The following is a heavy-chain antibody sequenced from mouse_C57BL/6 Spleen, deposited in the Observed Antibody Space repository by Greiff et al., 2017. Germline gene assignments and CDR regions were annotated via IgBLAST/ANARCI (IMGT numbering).Heavy chain of an antibody. D-gene: IGHD1-2*01. CDR2: IDPSDSET. J-gene: IGHJ4*01. CDR1: GYTFTSYW. Sequence: VQLQQPGAELVRPGSSVKLSCKASGYTFTSYWMHWVKQRPIQGLEWIGNIDPSDSETHYNQKFKDKATLTVDKSSSTAYMQLSSLTSEDSAVYYCARGGLLRPMDYWGQGTSVTVSS. CDR3: ARGGLLRPMDY. V-gene: IGHV1-52*01.